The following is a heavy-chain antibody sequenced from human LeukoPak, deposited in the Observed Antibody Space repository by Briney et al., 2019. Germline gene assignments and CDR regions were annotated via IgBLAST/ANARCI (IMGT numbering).Heavy chain of an antibody. D-gene: IGHD6-19*01. CDR1: GFTFSSYG. CDR2: ISYDGSNK. Sequence: GGSVRLSCAASGFTFSSYGMHWARQAPGKGLEWVAVISYDGSNKYFADSVKGRFTISRDNSKNTLYLQMNSLRAEDTAVYYCAKDSGIAVAGALRAFDIWGQGRMASVSS. CDR3: AKDSGIAVAGALRAFDI. J-gene: IGHJ3*02. V-gene: IGHV3-30*18.